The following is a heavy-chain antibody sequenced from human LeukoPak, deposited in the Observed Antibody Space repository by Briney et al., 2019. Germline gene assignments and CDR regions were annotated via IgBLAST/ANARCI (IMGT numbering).Heavy chain of an antibody. CDR2: INHRGSTT. D-gene: IGHD5-12*01. V-gene: IGHV4-34*01. CDR3: ARKSGYARDY. Sequence: KPSETLSLTCAVYAESFSGYFWNWIRQPPGKGLEWIGEINHRGSTTNYNPSLKSRITMSVDTSKNQFSLKLTSVTAADTAVYYCARKSGYARDYWGQGNLVIVSS. J-gene: IGHJ4*02. CDR1: AESFSGYF.